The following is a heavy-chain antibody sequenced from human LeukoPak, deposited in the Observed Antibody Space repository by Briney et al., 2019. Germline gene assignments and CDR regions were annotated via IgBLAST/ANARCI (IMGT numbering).Heavy chain of an antibody. CDR3: ARGCSGGSRYSAFDY. Sequence: GGSLRLSCAASGFTVSSNYMSWVRQVPGNGLEWVSLIYSSDNTYYADSVKGRFTISRDISKNTLSLQMKSLRPDDTAVYYCARGCSGGSRYSAFDYWGQGTLVTVSS. V-gene: IGHV3-53*05. CDR1: GFTVSSNY. CDR2: IYSSDNT. J-gene: IGHJ4*02. D-gene: IGHD2-15*01.